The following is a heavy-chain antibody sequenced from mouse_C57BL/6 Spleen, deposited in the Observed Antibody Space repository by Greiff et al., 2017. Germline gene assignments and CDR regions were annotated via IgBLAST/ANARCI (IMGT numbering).Heavy chain of an antibody. CDR1: GFSLTSYG. Sequence: VKLMESGPGLVAPSQCLSITCTVSGFSLTSYGVDWVRQPPGKGLEWLGVIWGGGSTNYNSARMSRLSISKDNAKSQVFLKMNRLQSDDTAMYYCSKRVYGSSYLYFDVWGTGTTVTVSS. CDR3: SKRVYGSSYLYFDV. D-gene: IGHD1-1*01. CDR2: IWGGGST. V-gene: IGHV2-9*01. J-gene: IGHJ1*03.